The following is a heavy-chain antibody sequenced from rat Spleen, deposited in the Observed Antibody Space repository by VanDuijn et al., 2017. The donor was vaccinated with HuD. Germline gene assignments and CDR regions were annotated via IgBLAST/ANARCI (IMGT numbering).Heavy chain of an antibody. J-gene: IGHJ2*01. CDR2: INWSGKNT. CDR1: GFTFDDYG. CDR3: TRNWEGDY. D-gene: IGHD5-1*01. V-gene: IGHV5-36*01. Sequence: EVKLVESGGGLVQPGRSLKLSCAASGFTFDDYGMAWVRQAPKNGLEWVASINWSGKNTYYPDNLKGRFTISRDNAKNALYLQMNSLRSEDTATYYCTRNWEGDYWGQGVMVTVSS.